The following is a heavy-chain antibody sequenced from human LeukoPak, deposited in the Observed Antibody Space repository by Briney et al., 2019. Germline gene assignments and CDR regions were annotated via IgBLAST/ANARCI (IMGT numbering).Heavy chain of an antibody. CDR1: GYTFTSYD. J-gene: IGHJ6*02. CDR3: ARAPAVAGTLYYYYYGMDV. D-gene: IGHD6-19*01. V-gene: IGHV1-8*01. Sequence: ASVKVSCKASGYTFTSYDINWVRQATGQGLEWMGWMNPNSGNTGYAQKFQGRVTMTRNTSISTAYMELGSLRSEDTAVYYCARAPAVAGTLYYYYYGMDVWGQGTTVTVSS. CDR2: MNPNSGNT.